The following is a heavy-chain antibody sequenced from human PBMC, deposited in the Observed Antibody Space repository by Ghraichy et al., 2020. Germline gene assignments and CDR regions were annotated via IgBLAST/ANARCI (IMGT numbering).Heavy chain of an antibody. CDR2: ISYSGST. V-gene: IGHV4-34*01. D-gene: IGHD2-15*01. CDR3: ARGRYCGGGSCYPRPYYFDY. J-gene: IGHJ4*02. Sequence: SETLSLTCAVYGAPFGGYYWNLIRQPPGKGLEWIGEISYSGSTFYNPSLNSRVTLSVDPSNKQFSLRLRSVTAADTAIYYCARGRYCGGGSCYPRPYYFDYWGQGTLVTVSS. CDR1: GAPFGGYY.